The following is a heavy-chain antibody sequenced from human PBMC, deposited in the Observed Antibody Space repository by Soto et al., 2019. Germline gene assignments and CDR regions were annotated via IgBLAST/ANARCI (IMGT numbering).Heavy chain of an antibody. CDR1: GFTFSSYS. V-gene: IGHV3-48*01. CDR3: ARDGPRIAAAGYDVFDI. D-gene: IGHD6-13*01. CDR2: ISSSSSTI. Sequence: GGSLRLSCAASGFTFSSYSMNWVRQAPGKGLEWVSYISSSSSTIYYADSVKGRFTISRDNAKNSLYLQMNSLRAEDTAVYYCARDGPRIAAAGYDVFDIWGQGSMVTVSS. J-gene: IGHJ3*02.